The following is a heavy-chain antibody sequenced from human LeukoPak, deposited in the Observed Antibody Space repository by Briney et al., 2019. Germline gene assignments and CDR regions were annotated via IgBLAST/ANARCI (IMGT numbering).Heavy chain of an antibody. V-gene: IGHV3-23*01. CDR2: ISSSGGST. CDR3: ARDPGRYFDWLFPTDEYFQH. Sequence: GGSLRLSCSASGFTFSSYAMSWVRQVPGKGLEWVSAISSSGGSTYYADSVKGRFIISRDNSNNTLYVQMNSLRVEDTAVYYCARDPGRYFDWLFPTDEYFQHWGQGTPVTVSS. CDR1: GFTFSSYA. D-gene: IGHD3-9*01. J-gene: IGHJ1*01.